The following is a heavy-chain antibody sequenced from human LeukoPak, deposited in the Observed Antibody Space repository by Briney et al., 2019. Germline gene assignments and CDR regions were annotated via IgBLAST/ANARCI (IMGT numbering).Heavy chain of an antibody. D-gene: IGHD5-18*01. Sequence: GASVKVSCKASGYTFTSYYMHWVRQAPGQELEWMGLINPSGGSTSYAQKFQGRVTMTRDTSTSTVYMELSSLRSEDTAVYYCARVLGYSYNPYYYYMDVWGKGTTVTVS. V-gene: IGHV1-46*01. CDR2: INPSGGST. J-gene: IGHJ6*03. CDR3: ARVLGYSYNPYYYYMDV. CDR1: GYTFTSYY.